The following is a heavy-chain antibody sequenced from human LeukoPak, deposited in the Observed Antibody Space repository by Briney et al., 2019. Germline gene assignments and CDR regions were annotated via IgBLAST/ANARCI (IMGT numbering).Heavy chain of an antibody. CDR2: IRYDGSNK. CDR1: GFTFSSYG. CDR3: AKVMRFAPPNIAVAGFMDY. Sequence: PGGSLRLSCAASGFTFSSYGMHWVRQAPGKGLEWVAFIRYDGSNKYYADSVKGRFTISRDNSKNTLYLQMNSLRAEDTAVYYCAKVMRFAPPNIAVAGFMDYWGQGTLVTASS. D-gene: IGHD6-19*01. J-gene: IGHJ4*02. V-gene: IGHV3-30*02.